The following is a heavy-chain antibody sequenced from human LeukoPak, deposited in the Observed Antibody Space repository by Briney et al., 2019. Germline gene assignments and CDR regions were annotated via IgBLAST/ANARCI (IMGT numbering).Heavy chain of an antibody. CDR2: ISSSGSTI. CDR3: AELGITMIGGV. Sequence: GGSLRLSCAASGFTFSSYEMNWVRQAPGKGLEWVSYISSSGSTIYYADSVKGRFTISRDNAKNSLYLQMNSLRAQDMAVYYCAELGITMIGGVWGKGTTVTTSS. D-gene: IGHD3-10*02. CDR1: GFTFSSYE. V-gene: IGHV3-48*03. J-gene: IGHJ6*04.